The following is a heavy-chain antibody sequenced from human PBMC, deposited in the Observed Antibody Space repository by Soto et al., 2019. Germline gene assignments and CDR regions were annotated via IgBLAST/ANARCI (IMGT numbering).Heavy chain of an antibody. J-gene: IGHJ4*02. D-gene: IGHD3-9*01. CDR2: IKQDGSEK. Sequence: PGGSLRLSCAASGFTFSSYWMSWVRQAPGKGLEWVANIKQDGSEKYYVDSVKGRFTISRDNAKNSLYLQMNSLRAEDTAVYYCARDLSYYDILTGHYYWGQGTLVTVSS. CDR3: ARDLSYYDILTGHYY. CDR1: GFTFSSYW. V-gene: IGHV3-7*01.